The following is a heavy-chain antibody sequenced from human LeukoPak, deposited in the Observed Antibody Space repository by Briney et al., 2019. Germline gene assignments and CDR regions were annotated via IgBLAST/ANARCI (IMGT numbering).Heavy chain of an antibody. V-gene: IGHV3-33*01. CDR1: GFTFSVHG. J-gene: IGHJ3*02. CDR3: VRASGPFDI. CDR2: IWSDGSER. Sequence: GGSLRLSCAASGFTFSVHGIHWVRQAPGKGLEWVAVIWSDGSERYYADSVKGRLTISRDNSKSTLYLQMNSLRVGDTAVYYCVRASGPFDIWGQGTMVTVSS. D-gene: IGHD6-25*01.